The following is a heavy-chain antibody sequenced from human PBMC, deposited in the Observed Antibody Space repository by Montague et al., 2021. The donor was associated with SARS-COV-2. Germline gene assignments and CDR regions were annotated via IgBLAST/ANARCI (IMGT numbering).Heavy chain of an antibody. V-gene: IGHV3-30-3*01. Sequence: SLRLSFAASGFTFSSYAMHWVRQAPGKGLEWVTIISYGGSNKYYADSVKGRFTISRDNSKNTLYLQMNSLRAEDTAVYYCARGGVDYGMDVWGQGTTVTGS. CDR3: ARGGVDYGMDV. D-gene: IGHD3-10*01. J-gene: IGHJ6*02. CDR1: GFTFSSYA. CDR2: ISYGGSNK.